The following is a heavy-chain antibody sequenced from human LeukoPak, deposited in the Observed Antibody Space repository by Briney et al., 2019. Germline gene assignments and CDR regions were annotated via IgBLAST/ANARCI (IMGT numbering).Heavy chain of an antibody. D-gene: IGHD5-18*01. CDR1: GFTLNSYE. CDR3: ARAITNYGYIFDY. Sequence: GGSLRLSCEASGFTLNSYEMNWVRQAPGKGLEWISYISNSGTSIYYSDSVKGRFTISRDNAKNSLYLQMNSLRAEDTAVYYCARAITNYGYIFDYWGQGTLVTVSS. V-gene: IGHV3-48*03. CDR2: ISNSGTSI. J-gene: IGHJ4*02.